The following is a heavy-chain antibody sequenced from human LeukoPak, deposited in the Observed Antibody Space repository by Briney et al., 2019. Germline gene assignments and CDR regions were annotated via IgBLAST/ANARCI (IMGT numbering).Heavy chain of an antibody. V-gene: IGHV4-59*01. CDR1: GASISSYY. CDR2: IYYSET. D-gene: IGHD6-13*01. CDR3: ARDVWGIGAADGVKNHHYCYMDV. J-gene: IGHJ6*03. Sequence: SETLSLTCSVSGASISSYYWSWIRQSPGKGLEWIGNIYYSETNYNPSLKSRVIISADTSKNQFSLRLTSVTAADTAVYYCARDVWGIGAADGVKNHHYCYMDVWSKGTTVTVSS.